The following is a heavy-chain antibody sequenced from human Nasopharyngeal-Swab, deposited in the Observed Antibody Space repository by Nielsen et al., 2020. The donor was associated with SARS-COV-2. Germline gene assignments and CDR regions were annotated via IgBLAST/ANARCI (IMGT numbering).Heavy chain of an antibody. CDR1: GFTFSSYG. CDR3: ATDALDYNKGYYYYYYMDV. J-gene: IGHJ6*03. V-gene: IGHV3-30*03. CDR2: ISYDGSNK. Sequence: GGSLRLSCVASGFTFSSYGMHWVRRAPGKGLEWVAVISYDGSNKYYADSVKGRFTISRDNSKNTLYLQMNSLRAEDTAVYYCATDALDYNKGYYYYYYMDVWGKGTTVTVSS. D-gene: IGHD4-11*01.